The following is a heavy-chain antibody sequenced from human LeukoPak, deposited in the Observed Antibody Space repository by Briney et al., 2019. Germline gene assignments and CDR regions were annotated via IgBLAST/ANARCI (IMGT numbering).Heavy chain of an antibody. J-gene: IGHJ3*02. Sequence: GGSLRLSCAASGFTFSSYAMNWVRQAPGKGLEWVAVISYDGSNKYYADSVKGRFTISRDNSKNTLYLQMNSLRAEDTAVYYCAKGGTPNALDIWGQGTMVTVSS. CDR1: GFTFSSYA. V-gene: IGHV3-30*18. CDR2: ISYDGSNK. CDR3: AKGGTPNALDI. D-gene: IGHD1-1*01.